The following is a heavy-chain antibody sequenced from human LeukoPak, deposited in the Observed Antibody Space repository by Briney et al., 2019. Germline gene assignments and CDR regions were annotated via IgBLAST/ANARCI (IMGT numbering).Heavy chain of an antibody. D-gene: IGHD5-18*01. CDR1: GFIFNNYA. Sequence: GGSLRLSCAASGFIFNNYAMHWVRQAPGKGLEYVSAIGGNGDTSYYADSVKGRFTISRDNPKNTVYLQMGSLRTEDMAVYYCATRHEYSYPYWGQGTLVTVSS. CDR3: ATRHEYSYPY. V-gene: IGHV3-64*02. J-gene: IGHJ4*02. CDR2: IGGNGDTS.